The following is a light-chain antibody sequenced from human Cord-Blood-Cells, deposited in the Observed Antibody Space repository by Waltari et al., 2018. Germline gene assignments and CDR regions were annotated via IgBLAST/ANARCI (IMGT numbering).Light chain of an antibody. CDR1: SSDVGCYNL. J-gene: IGLJ1*01. CDR3: CSYAGSSTYV. V-gene: IGLV2-23*01. Sequence: QSALTQPASVSGSPGQSITISCTGTSSDVGCYNLVSWYQQHPGKAPKLMIYEGSQRPSGVSERLPGSKSGNTASLTISGLQAEDEADYYCCSYAGSSTYVFGTGTKVTVL. CDR2: EGS.